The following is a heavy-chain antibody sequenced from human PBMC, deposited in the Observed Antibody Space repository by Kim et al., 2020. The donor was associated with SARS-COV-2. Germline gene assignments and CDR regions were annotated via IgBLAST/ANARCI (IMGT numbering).Heavy chain of an antibody. CDR1: GFTFSSYA. J-gene: IGHJ6*03. V-gene: IGHV3-30-3*01. Sequence: GGSLRLSCAASGFTFSSYAMHWVRQAPGKGLEWVAVISYDGSNKYYADSVKGRFTISRDNSKNTLYLQMNSLRAEDTAVYYCARDFALYYYYYYMDVWGKGTTVTVSS. CDR2: ISYDGSNK. D-gene: IGHD2-21*01. CDR3: ARDFALYYYYYYMDV.